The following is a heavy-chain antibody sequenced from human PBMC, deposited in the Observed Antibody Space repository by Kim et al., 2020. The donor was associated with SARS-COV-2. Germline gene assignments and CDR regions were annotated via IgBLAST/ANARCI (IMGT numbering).Heavy chain of an antibody. CDR1: GFTFSSYA. D-gene: IGHD3-22*01. Sequence: GGSLRLSCAASGFTFSSYAMSWVRQAPGKGLEWVSAISGSGGSTYYADSVKGRFTISRDNSKNTLYLQMNSLRAEDTAVYYCAKDRGDSSGYYYSSAFDIWGQGTMVTVSS. CDR2: ISGSGGST. J-gene: IGHJ3*02. V-gene: IGHV3-23*01. CDR3: AKDRGDSSGYYYSSAFDI.